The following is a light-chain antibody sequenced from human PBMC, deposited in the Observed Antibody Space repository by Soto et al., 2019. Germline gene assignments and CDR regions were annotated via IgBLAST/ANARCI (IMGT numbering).Light chain of an antibody. CDR3: QDHDHPPGA. J-gene: IGKJ4*02. V-gene: IGKV1-27*01. Sequence: TYRASQGIGNYLAWYQQKPGKAPKLLIYTSSTLQSGVPSRFSDSGSGTDFTLTFSSVQPDDVATYYCQDHDHPPGAFAGGTKVDIK. CDR2: TSS. CDR1: QGIGNY.